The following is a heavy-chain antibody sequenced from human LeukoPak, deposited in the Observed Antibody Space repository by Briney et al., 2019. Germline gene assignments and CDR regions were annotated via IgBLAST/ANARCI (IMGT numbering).Heavy chain of an antibody. CDR2: IIPIFGTA. V-gene: IGHV1-69*13. Sequence: GASVKVSCKASGGTFSSYAISWVRQAPGQGLEWMGGIIPIFGTANYAQKFQGRVTITADESTSTAYMELSSLRSEDTAVYYCARALRGYYYGSGSYSYDYWGQGTLVTVSS. J-gene: IGHJ4*02. CDR1: GGTFSSYA. D-gene: IGHD3-10*01. CDR3: ARALRGYYYGSGSYSYDY.